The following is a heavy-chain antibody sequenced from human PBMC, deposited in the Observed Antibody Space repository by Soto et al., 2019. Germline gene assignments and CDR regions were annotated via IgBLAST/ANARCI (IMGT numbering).Heavy chain of an antibody. Sequence: EVQVVESGGGLVQPGGSLRLSCAASGFTFSNYWMTWVRQAPGKGLEWVANIKQDASETFYVDSVKGRFTMSRDNAKNSLYLQMNSLRAEDTAVYYCARDSGPRGYDAFDIWGQGTMVTVSS. J-gene: IGHJ3*02. D-gene: IGHD2-8*02. CDR2: IKQDASET. V-gene: IGHV3-7*04. CDR3: ARDSGPRGYDAFDI. CDR1: GFTFSNYW.